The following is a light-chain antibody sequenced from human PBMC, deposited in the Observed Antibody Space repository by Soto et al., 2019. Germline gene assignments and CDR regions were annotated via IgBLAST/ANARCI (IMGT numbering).Light chain of an antibody. CDR1: QTISTF. J-gene: IGKJ1*01. CDR2: GAS. V-gene: IGKV1-39*01. CDR3: QQGFSTPWT. Sequence: DIQITQSPSSLSSSVFERFTITCGASQTISTFLNWYQQRPGKAPRLLIYGASTLQSGVPSRFNGSGSGTEFTLTIGSLQLEDFATYSCQQGFSTPWTFGQGTKVDIK.